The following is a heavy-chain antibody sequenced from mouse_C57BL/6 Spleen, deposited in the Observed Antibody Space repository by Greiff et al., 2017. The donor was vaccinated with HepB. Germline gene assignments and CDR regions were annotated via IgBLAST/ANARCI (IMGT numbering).Heavy chain of an antibody. CDR3: ARRIYYDYDGYYAMDY. J-gene: IGHJ4*01. Sequence: VQGVESGPELVKPGASVKISCKASGYAFSSSWMNWVKQRPGKGLEWIGRIYPGDGDTNYNGKFKGKATLTADKSSSTAYMQLSSLTSEDSAVYFCARRIYYDYDGYYAMDYWGQGTSVTVSS. D-gene: IGHD2-4*01. V-gene: IGHV1-82*01. CDR1: GYAFSSSW. CDR2: IYPGDGDT.